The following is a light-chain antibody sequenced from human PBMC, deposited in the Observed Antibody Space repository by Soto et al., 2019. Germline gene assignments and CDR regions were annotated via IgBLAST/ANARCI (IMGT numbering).Light chain of an antibody. V-gene: IGKV3-15*01. Sequence: TQSPATLSVSPGEGATLSCRASQSVRSDLAWYQHKPGLAPRLLIYGVSTRATGIPVRFSGSGSGTEFTLSISSLQSEDSAIYYCQHYNNLPLTFGGGTKVDIK. J-gene: IGKJ4*01. CDR1: QSVRSD. CDR2: GVS. CDR3: QHYNNLPLT.